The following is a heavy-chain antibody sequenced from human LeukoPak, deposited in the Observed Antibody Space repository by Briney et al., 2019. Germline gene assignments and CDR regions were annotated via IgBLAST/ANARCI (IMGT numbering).Heavy chain of an antibody. J-gene: IGHJ4*02. CDR3: ARGGDGNRRDFDY. CDR1: GYTLTAYY. CDR2: INPNSGDT. V-gene: IGHV1-2*02. Sequence: GASVKVSCKASGYTLTAYYMHWLRQAPGQGLQWMGWINPNSGDTNYAQNSQGRVTMTRDTSISTAYMELNSLTSDDTAVYYCARGGDGNRRDFDYWGQGTLVTVSS. D-gene: IGHD5-24*01.